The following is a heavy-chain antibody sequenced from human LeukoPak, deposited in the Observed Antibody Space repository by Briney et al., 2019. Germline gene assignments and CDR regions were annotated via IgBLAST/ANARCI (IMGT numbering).Heavy chain of an antibody. D-gene: IGHD1-26*01. Sequence: SETLSLTCTVSGGSISSSSYSWGWIRQPPGKGLEWIGSIYYSGSTYYNPSLKSRVTISVDTSKNQFSLKLSSVTAADTAVYYCALGATDTTPFDYWGQGTLVTVSS. J-gene: IGHJ4*02. CDR3: ALGATDTTPFDY. CDR2: IYYSGST. CDR1: GGSISSSSYS. V-gene: IGHV4-39*01.